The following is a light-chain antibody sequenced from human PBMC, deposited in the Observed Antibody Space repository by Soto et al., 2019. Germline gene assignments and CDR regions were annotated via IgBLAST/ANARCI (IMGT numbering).Light chain of an antibody. Sequence: EIVMTQSPATLSMSPGERATLSCRASQSVISNLAWYQQKPAQAPRLLLYGASTRATGIPARSSGSGSGTEFSLTISSMYCEDYAFYYSQLYKNWARAYTFGQGTKLEIK. V-gene: IGKV3-15*01. CDR2: GAS. CDR1: QSVISN. J-gene: IGKJ2*01. CDR3: QLYKNWARAYT.